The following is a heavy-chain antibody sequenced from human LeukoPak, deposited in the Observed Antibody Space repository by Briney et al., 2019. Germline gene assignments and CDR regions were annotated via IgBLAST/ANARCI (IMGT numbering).Heavy chain of an antibody. J-gene: IGHJ4*02. CDR3: AVERGSDYYVY. Sequence: GGSLRLSCAASGFTVSSNYMSWVRQAPGKGLEWVSVIYSGTSTSYADSVKGRFTISRDDSKNTLYLQMNSLRAEDTAVYYCAVERGSDYYVYWGQGTLVTVSS. CDR1: GFTVSSNY. CDR2: IYSGTST. V-gene: IGHV3-66*01. D-gene: IGHD3-22*01.